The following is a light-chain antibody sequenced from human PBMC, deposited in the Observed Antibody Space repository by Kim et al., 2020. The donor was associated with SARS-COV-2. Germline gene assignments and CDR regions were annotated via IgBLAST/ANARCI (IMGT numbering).Light chain of an antibody. V-gene: IGLV1-44*01. CDR2: NNN. CDR1: SSNIGSNT. J-gene: IGLJ2*01. Sequence: QSVLTQPPSASGTPGQRVTISCSGSSSNIGSNTVKWYQQFPGTAPKLLIHNNNQRPSGVPDRFSGSKSGTSASLAISRLQSEDEADYYCSAWDDGLNGWIFGGGTQLTVL. CDR3: SAWDDGLNGWI.